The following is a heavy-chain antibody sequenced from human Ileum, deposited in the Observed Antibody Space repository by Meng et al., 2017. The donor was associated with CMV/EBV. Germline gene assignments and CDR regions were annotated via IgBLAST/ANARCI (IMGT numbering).Heavy chain of an antibody. V-gene: IGHV3-64*02. Sequence: GGSLRLSCAASGFTFSTYAMHWVRQAPGKGLEYVSAISSNGGSTYYADSVKGRFTISRDNSKNALYIQMGSLRPEDMGVYYCARSGFCSSTSCYSRTTFDYWGQGTLVTVSS. CDR1: GFTFSTYA. D-gene: IGHD2-2*02. CDR2: ISSNGGST. CDR3: ARSGFCSSTSCYSRTTFDY. J-gene: IGHJ4*02.